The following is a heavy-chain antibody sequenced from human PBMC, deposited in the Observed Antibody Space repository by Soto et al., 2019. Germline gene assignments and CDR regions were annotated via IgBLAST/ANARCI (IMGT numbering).Heavy chain of an antibody. V-gene: IGHV3-33*01. CDR2: IWYDGSNK. J-gene: IGHJ2*01. CDR1: GFTFSSYG. CDR3: ARVRSSSNPWWYFDL. Sequence: QVQLVESGGGVVQPGRSLRLSCAASGFTFSSYGMHWVRQAPGKGLEWVAVIWYDGSNKYYADSVKGRFTISRANSKNTLYLQLTSLRAEDTAVYSCARVRSSSNPWWYFDLWGRGTLVTVSS. D-gene: IGHD6-6*01.